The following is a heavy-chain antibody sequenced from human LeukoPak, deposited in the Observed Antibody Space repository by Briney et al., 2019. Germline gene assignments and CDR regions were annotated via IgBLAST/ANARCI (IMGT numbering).Heavy chain of an antibody. CDR2: IYYSGST. CDR3: ARVTTVTTSFHFDY. CDR1: GGSISSGGYY. Sequence: SQTLSLTCTVSGGSISSGGYYWSWIRQPPGEGLEWIGYIYYSGSTYYHPSLKGRVTISLDTSKNQFSLKLSSVTAADTAVYYCARVTTVTTSFHFDYWGQGTLVNVSS. V-gene: IGHV4-30-4*01. J-gene: IGHJ4*02. D-gene: IGHD4-17*01.